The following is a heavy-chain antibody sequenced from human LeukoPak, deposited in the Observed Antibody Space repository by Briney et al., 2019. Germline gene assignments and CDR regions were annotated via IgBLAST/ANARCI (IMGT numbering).Heavy chain of an antibody. V-gene: IGHV4-39*07. D-gene: IGHD3-22*01. CDR3: ARDLEGYDSSGQGTNWFDP. Sequence: PSETLSLTCTVSGGSISSSSYYWGWIRQPPGKGLEWIGSIYYSGSTYYNPSLKSRVTISVDTSKNQFSLKLSSVTAADTAVYYCARDLEGYDSSGQGTNWFDPWGQGTLVTVSS. J-gene: IGHJ5*02. CDR1: GGSISSSSYY. CDR2: IYYSGST.